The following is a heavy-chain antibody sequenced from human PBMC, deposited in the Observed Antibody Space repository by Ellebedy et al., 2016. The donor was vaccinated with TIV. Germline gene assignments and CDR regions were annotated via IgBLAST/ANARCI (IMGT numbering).Heavy chain of an antibody. CDR1: GFTFSNYW. CDR2: IKQDGSDK. Sequence: PGGSLRLSCAASGFTFSNYWMSWVRQAPGRGLEWVANIKQDGSDKNYVDSVKGRFTISRDNAKNSLYLQMNSLSADDTAVYYCARGSGYCSSTSCSGETDWGQGTPVTVSS. CDR3: ARGSGYCSSTSCSGETD. J-gene: IGHJ4*02. V-gene: IGHV3-7*03. D-gene: IGHD2-2*01.